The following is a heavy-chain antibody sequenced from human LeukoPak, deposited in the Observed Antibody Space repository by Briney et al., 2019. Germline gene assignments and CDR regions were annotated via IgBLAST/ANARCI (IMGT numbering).Heavy chain of an antibody. V-gene: IGHV3-30*03. D-gene: IGHD6-13*01. CDR1: GFTFNSYG. J-gene: IGHJ4*02. CDR2: ISYDGSNK. CDR3: ARDLSIGAVDT. Sequence: PGRSLRLSCAGSGFTFNSYGMHWVRQAPGKGLEWVAVISYDGSNKYYADSVKGRFTISRDNSKNTLYLQMNSLRAEDTAVYYCARDLSIGAVDTGGQGTLVTVSS.